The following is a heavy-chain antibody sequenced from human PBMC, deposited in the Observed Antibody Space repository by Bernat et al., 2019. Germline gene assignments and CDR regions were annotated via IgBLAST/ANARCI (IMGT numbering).Heavy chain of an antibody. CDR2: IYSVGTT. J-gene: IGHJ5*02. V-gene: IGHV3-66*01. CDR3: ARVPGFS. CDR1: GCTVSNNY. Sequence: EVQLVESGGGLVQPGGSLRLSCAASGCTVSNNYMSGVRQAPGKGREWVSCIYSVGTTYYADSVKGRFTISRDNSKNPLYLQMNSLRAEDTAVYYCARVPGFSWGPGTLVTVSS. D-gene: IGHD3-10*01.